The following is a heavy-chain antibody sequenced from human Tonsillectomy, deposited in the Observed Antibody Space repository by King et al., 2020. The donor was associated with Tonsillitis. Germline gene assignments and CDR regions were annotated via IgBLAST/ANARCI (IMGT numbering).Heavy chain of an antibody. Sequence: VQLVESGGGVVQPGESLRLSCAASGFTFFNYGMHWVRQAPGQGLEWGAVIWYDGSDKYYAVSVKGRFTISRDNSKNTLYLQMNSLRAEDTAVYYCARGPTTGTLIYFDFWGQGTLVTVSS. CDR2: IWYDGSDK. J-gene: IGHJ4*02. V-gene: IGHV3-33*08. CDR3: ARGPTTGTLIYFDF. D-gene: IGHD1-1*01. CDR1: GFTFFNYG.